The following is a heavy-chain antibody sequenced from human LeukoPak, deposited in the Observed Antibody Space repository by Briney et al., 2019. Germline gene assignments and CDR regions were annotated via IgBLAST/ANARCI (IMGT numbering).Heavy chain of an antibody. V-gene: IGHV4-34*01. CDR1: GGSFSGYY. CDR2: INHSGST. Sequence: PSETLSLTCAVYGGSFSGYYWSWIRQPPGKGLEWIGEINHSGSTNYNPSLKSRVTISVDTSKNQFSLKLSSVTAADTVAYYCARRAGLRAFFFDYWGQGTLVTVSS. J-gene: IGHJ4*02. CDR3: ARRAGLRAFFFDY. D-gene: IGHD6-19*01.